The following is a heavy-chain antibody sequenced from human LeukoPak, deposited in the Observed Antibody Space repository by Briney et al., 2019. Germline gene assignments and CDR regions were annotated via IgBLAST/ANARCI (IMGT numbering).Heavy chain of an antibody. Sequence: GASVKVSCKASGYTFTSYGISWVRQAPGQGLEWMGWISAYNGNTNYAQKFQGRVTMTRDTSTSTVYMELSSLRSEDTAVYYCAREDYGGKGGVFDYWGQGTLVTVSS. CDR2: ISAYNGNT. D-gene: IGHD4-23*01. CDR3: AREDYGGKGGVFDY. J-gene: IGHJ4*02. V-gene: IGHV1-18*01. CDR1: GYTFTSYG.